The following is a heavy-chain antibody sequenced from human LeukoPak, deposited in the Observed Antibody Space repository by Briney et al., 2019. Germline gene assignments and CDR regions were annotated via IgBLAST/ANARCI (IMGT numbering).Heavy chain of an antibody. D-gene: IGHD5-12*01. J-gene: IGHJ4*02. CDR1: GYTFTGYY. CDR2: INPNSGGT. V-gene: IGHV1-2*02. Sequence: ASVKVSCKASGYTFTGYYMHWVRQAPGQGLEWMGWINPNSGGTNYAQKFQGRVTMTRDTSISTAYMELSRLRSDDTAVYYCARDPGRGYSGYDIDYWGQGTLVTVSS. CDR3: ARDPGRGYSGYDIDY.